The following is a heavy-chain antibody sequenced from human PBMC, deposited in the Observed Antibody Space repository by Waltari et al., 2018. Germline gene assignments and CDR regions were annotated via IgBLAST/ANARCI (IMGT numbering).Heavy chain of an antibody. V-gene: IGHV1-2*02. CDR3: ATTYIGYCSSTSCYPIDY. Sequence: QVQLVQSGAEVKKPGASVKVSCKASGYTFTGYYMHWVRQAPGQGLEWIGWSNPNRGGKKYGKKFQGRVTMTRDTSSSTAYMELSRLRSDDTAVYYCATTYIGYCSSTSCYPIDYWGQGTLVTVSS. CDR2: SNPNRGGK. J-gene: IGHJ4*02. CDR1: GYTFTGYY. D-gene: IGHD2-2*01.